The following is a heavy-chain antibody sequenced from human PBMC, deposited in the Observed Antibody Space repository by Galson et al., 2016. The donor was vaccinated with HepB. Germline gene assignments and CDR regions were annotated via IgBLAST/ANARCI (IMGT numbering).Heavy chain of an antibody. CDR2: ISGGSSTI. V-gene: IGHV3-48*02. Sequence: SLRLSCAASGFTLTNYGMHWVRQAPGKGLEWLSHISGGSSTIYYADSVKGRFTVSRDNAKNSLYLQMNSLRDDDTAVYYCAKPFLSSGLYYFDYWGRGTLVTVSS. CDR3: AKPFLSSGLYYFDY. CDR1: GFTLTNYG. J-gene: IGHJ4*02. D-gene: IGHD6-19*01.